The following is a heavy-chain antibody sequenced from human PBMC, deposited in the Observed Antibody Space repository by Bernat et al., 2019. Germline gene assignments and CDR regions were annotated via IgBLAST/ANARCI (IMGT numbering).Heavy chain of an antibody. D-gene: IGHD2-15*01. J-gene: IGHJ3*02. CDR3: ARDRGYCSGGSCSIRGAFDI. V-gene: IGHV3-33*01. CDR1: GFTFSSYG. Sequence: VQLVESGGGVVQPGRSLRLSCAASGFTFSSYGMHWVRQAPGKGLEWVAVIWYDGSNKYYADSVKGRFTISRDNSKNTLYLQMNSLRAEDTAVYYCARDRGYCSGGSCSIRGAFDIWGQGTMVTVSS. CDR2: IWYDGSNK.